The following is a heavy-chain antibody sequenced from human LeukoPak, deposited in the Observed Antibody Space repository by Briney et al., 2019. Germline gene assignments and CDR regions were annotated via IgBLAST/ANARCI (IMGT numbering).Heavy chain of an antibody. Sequence: PGGSLRLSCAASGFTFSSYSMNWVRQAPGKGLEWVSYISSSSSTIYYADSVKGRFTISRDNAKNSLYLQMNSLRAEDTAVYYCARVLGMDIAVVPAAEDYWGQGTLVTVSS. CDR2: ISSSSSTI. D-gene: IGHD2-2*03. J-gene: IGHJ4*02. V-gene: IGHV3-48*01. CDR3: ARVLGMDIAVVPAAEDY. CDR1: GFTFSSYS.